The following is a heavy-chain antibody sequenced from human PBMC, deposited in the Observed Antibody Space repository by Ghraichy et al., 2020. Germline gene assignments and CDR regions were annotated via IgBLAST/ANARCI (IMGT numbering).Heavy chain of an antibody. CDR3: ARLANYYDSSGYYGYYGMDV. D-gene: IGHD3-22*01. V-gene: IGHV4-59*08. Sequence: SETLSLTCTVSGGFISSYYWSWIRQPPGKGLEWIGYIYYSGSTNYNPSLKSRVTISVDTSKNQFSLKLSSVTAADTAVYYCARLANYYDSSGYYGYYGMDVWGLGTTVTVSS. CDR2: IYYSGST. CDR1: GGFISSYY. J-gene: IGHJ6*02.